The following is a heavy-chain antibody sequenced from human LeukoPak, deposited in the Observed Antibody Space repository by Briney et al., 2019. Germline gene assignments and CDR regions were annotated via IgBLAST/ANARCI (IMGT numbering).Heavy chain of an antibody. D-gene: IGHD6-19*01. J-gene: IGHJ4*02. CDR3: AQRGWDY. CDR2: ISSTSAHI. Sequence: PGGSLRLSCAASGFSFNTYSMNWVRQAPGKGLEWVSSISSTSAHIFYADSVKGRFTISRDNAKNSLYLQMSSLRDEDTAVYYCAQRGWDYWGQGTLVTVSS. V-gene: IGHV3-21*01. CDR1: GFSFNTYS.